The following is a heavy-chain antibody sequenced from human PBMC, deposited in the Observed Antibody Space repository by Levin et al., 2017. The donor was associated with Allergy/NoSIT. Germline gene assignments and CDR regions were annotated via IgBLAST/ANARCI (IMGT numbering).Heavy chain of an antibody. CDR1: GFTFSDYE. V-gene: IGHV3-48*03. J-gene: IGHJ4*02. CDR2: VNSAGDTM. CDR3: PRDLTLPGTDLDF. D-gene: IGHD6-13*01. Sequence: GESLKISCAASGFTFSDYEMNWVRQAPGKRMEWVSFVNSAGDTMHYADPVRGRFTISRDNAKNSLYLEMNNLRADDTALYSCPRDLTLPGTDLDFWGQGILVTVSS.